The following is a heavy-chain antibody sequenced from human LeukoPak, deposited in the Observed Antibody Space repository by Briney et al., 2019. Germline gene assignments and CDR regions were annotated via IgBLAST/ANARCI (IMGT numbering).Heavy chain of an antibody. V-gene: IGHV1-24*01. Sequence: GASVKVSCKVSVYTLTELSMHWVRXXPGKGLXWMGGXDPEDGETIYAQKFQGRVTMTEDTSTDTAYMELSSLRSEDTAVYYCATGEYCGGDCYFSFDYWGQGTLVTVSS. CDR3: ATGEYCGGDCYFSFDY. CDR2: XDPEDGET. CDR1: VYTLTELS. J-gene: IGHJ4*02. D-gene: IGHD2-21*02.